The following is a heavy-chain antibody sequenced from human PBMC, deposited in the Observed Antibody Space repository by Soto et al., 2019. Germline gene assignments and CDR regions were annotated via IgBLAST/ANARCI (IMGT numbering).Heavy chain of an antibody. CDR3: ARVSYGYSYYYYGMDV. D-gene: IGHD5-18*01. J-gene: IGHJ6*02. V-gene: IGHV3-33*01. CDR2: IWYDGSNK. CDR1: GFTFSSYG. Sequence: GGSLRLSCSASGFTFSSYGMHWGRQAPGKGLEWVAVIWYDGSNKYYADSVKGRFTISRDNSKNTLYLQMNSLRAEETAVYYCARVSYGYSYYYYGMDVWGQGTTVTVSS.